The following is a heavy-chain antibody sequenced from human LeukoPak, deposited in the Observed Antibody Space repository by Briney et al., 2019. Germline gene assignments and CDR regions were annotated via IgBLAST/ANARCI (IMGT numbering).Heavy chain of an antibody. CDR3: ARSRGYSYGVGGAFDY. D-gene: IGHD5-18*01. CDR2: ISAYNGHT. CDR1: GYTFISHG. V-gene: IGHV1-18*01. J-gene: IGHJ4*02. Sequence: ASVKVSYKASGYTFISHGISWVRQAPGQGLEWMGWISAYNGHTNYAEKLQGRVTMTTDTSTSTAYMELRSLRSDDTAMYYCARSRGYSYGVGGAFDYWGQGTLVTVSS.